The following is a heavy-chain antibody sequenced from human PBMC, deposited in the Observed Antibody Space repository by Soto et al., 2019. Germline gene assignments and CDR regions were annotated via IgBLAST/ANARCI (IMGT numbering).Heavy chain of an antibody. V-gene: IGHV3-23*01. CDR3: AKDFVIPNGYGQKKYSAFDL. CDR1: GFTFSSYA. J-gene: IGHJ3*01. CDR2: ISGSGGST. Sequence: EVQLLESGGGLVQPGGSLRLSCAASGFTFSSYAMSWVRQAPGKGLEWVSAISGSGGSTYYADSVKGRFTISRDNSKNTLYLQIHSLRAEDTAVYYCAKDFVIPNGYGQKKYSAFDLWGQGTMVTVSS. D-gene: IGHD5-12*01.